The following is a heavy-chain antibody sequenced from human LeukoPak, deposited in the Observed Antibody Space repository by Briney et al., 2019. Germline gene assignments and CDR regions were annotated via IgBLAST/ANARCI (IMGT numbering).Heavy chain of an antibody. D-gene: IGHD6-19*01. V-gene: IGHV4-39*01. CDR1: GGSISSYY. J-gene: IGHJ6*03. CDR2: IYYSGST. CDR3: ARQSRSSWYRRHYYYYYYMDV. Sequence: SETLSLTCTVSGGSISSYYWSWIRQPPGKGLEWIGSIYYSGSTYYNPSLKSRVTISVDTSKNQFSLKLSSVTAADTAVYYCARQSRSSWYRRHYYYYYYMDVWAKGTTVTVSS.